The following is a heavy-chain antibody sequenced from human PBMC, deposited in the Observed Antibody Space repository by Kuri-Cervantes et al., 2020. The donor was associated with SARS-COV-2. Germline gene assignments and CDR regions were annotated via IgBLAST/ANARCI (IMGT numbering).Heavy chain of an antibody. J-gene: IGHJ6*02. CDR2: ISAYNGNT. Sequence: ASVKVSCKASGYTFTSYGISWVRQAPGQGLEWMGWISAYNGNTNYAQKLQGRVTMTRDRSMSTAYMELSSLRSEDTAMYYCARDLGGKIAVAFYYYGMDVWGQGTTVTVSS. V-gene: IGHV1-18*01. CDR3: ARDLGGKIAVAFYYYGMDV. CDR1: GYTFTSYG. D-gene: IGHD6-19*01.